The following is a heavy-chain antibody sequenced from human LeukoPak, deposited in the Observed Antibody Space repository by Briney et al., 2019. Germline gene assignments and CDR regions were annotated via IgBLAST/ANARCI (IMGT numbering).Heavy chain of an antibody. CDR3: ARVRAVAGRGYLDY. J-gene: IGHJ4*02. CDR1: GGSVSSYY. CDR2: IYYSGST. D-gene: IGHD6-19*01. V-gene: IGHV4-59*08. Sequence: PSETLSLTCTVSGGSVSSYYWSWIRQPPGKGLEWLGYIYYSGSTSYNPSLKSRVTISVDPSKNQFYLKLSSVTAADTALYYCARVRAVAGRGYLDYWGQGTLVTVSS.